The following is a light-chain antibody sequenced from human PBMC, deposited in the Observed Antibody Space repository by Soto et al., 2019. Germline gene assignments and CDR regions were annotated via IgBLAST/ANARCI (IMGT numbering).Light chain of an antibody. CDR1: NIGSKG. Sequence: SYELTQPPSVSVAPGKTARISCGGNNIGSKGVHWYQQKPGQAPVLVIYSDTDLPPVIPERFSGSNSANMATLTISRVEAGDEADYYCQVWDSGSAHVLFGVGTKLTVL. J-gene: IGLJ2*01. CDR3: QVWDSGSAHVL. V-gene: IGLV3-21*04. CDR2: SDT.